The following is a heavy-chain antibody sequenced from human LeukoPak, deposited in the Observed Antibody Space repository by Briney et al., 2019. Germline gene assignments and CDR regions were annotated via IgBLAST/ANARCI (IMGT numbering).Heavy chain of an antibody. CDR2: ITSSSSYI. CDR3: ARGGAAAALR. Sequence: GGSLRLSCAASGFTFSSYSMNWVRQAPGRGLEWVSSITSSSSYIYYADSVKGRFTISRDNAKNSLYLQMNSLRAEDTAVYYCARGGAAAALRWGQGTLVTVSS. J-gene: IGHJ1*01. V-gene: IGHV3-21*01. D-gene: IGHD6-13*01. CDR1: GFTFSSYS.